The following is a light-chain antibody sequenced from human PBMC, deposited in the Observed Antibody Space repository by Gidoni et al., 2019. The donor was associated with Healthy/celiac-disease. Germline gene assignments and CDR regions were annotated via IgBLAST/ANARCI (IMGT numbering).Light chain of an antibody. V-gene: IGKV1-39*01. CDR1: QSISSY. Sequence: IQMTQSPSSLSASLGDRVTITCRASQSISSYLNWYQQKPGKAPKLLIDAASSLQSGVPSRFSGSGSGTDFTLTISSLQPEDFATYYCQQSYSTPITFGQGTRLEIK. CDR2: AAS. CDR3: QQSYSTPIT. J-gene: IGKJ5*01.